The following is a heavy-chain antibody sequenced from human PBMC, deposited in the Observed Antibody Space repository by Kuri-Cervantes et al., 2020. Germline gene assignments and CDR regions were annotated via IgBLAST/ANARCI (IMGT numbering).Heavy chain of an antibody. J-gene: IGHJ5*02. CDR3: ARAPSLRFLEWGRADNWFDP. CDR1: GGSISNKEYY. D-gene: IGHD3-3*01. V-gene: IGHV4-39*01. Sequence: GSLRLSCSVSGGSISNKEYYWGWVRQPPGKGLEWIGTVYYTGSTYYSPSLKNRVTMSVDTSKNQFSLNLRSVTAADTAVYYCARAPSLRFLEWGRADNWFDPWGQGALVTVSS. CDR2: VYYTGST.